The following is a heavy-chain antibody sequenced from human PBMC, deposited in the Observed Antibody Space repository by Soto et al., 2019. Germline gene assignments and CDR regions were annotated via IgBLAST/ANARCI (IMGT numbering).Heavy chain of an antibody. D-gene: IGHD5-12*01. J-gene: IGHJ4*02. CDR3: ARDQGKAWLQQNFDY. Sequence: TCAVSGESISSPTWWTWVRQPPGRGLEWIGEMYHSGSTNYKSSLKSRVTISVDKSKNHFSLNLKSVTAADTAVYYCARDQGKAWLQQNFDYWGQGTLVTVSS. CDR1: GESISSPTW. CDR2: MYHSGST. V-gene: IGHV4-4*02.